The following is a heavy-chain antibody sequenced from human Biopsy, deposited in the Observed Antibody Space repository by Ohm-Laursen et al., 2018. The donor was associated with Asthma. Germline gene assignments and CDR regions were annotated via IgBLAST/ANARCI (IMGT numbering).Heavy chain of an antibody. J-gene: IGHJ6*02. CDR3: ARGPNYHGSGRAPIGMDV. V-gene: IGHV4-59*01. Sequence: SETLSLTCTVSGGSITSYYWSWIRQPPGKGLEWLGYIYYTGSDNYNPSLKSRATISVDTSKNQFSLRLNSVTAADTAVYYCARGPNYHGSGRAPIGMDVWGQGTTVTVSS. CDR1: GGSITSYY. CDR2: IYYTGSD. D-gene: IGHD3-10*01.